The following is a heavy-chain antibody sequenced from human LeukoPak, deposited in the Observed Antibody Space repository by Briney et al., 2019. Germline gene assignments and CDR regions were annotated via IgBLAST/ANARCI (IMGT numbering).Heavy chain of an antibody. CDR2: IWFDGRNK. V-gene: IGHV3-33*01. J-gene: IGHJ4*02. D-gene: IGHD6-19*01. CDR1: GFTFSNYG. CDR3: AREWRPIEVSGGPGY. Sequence: GRSLRLSCAASGFTFSNYGMHWVRQAPGKGLEWVALIWFDGRNKFHADSVKGRFTISRDNSKNTLFLQMNSLRAEDTAVYYCAREWRPIEVSGGPGYWGQGALVTVSS.